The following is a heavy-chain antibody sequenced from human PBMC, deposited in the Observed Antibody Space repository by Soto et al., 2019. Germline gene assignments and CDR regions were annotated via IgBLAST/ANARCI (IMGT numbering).Heavy chain of an antibody. J-gene: IGHJ4*02. CDR3: AKGSSRITIFGVVRD. D-gene: IGHD3-3*01. Sequence: EVQLVESGGVVVQPGGSLRLSCAASGFTFDDYTMHWVRQAPGKGLEWVCLISWDGGSTYYADSVKGRFTISRDNSKNSLTLHINSLRPEDTALYYCAKGSSRITIFGVVRDWGQGTLVTVSS. CDR2: ISWDGGST. CDR1: GFTFDDYT. V-gene: IGHV3-43*01.